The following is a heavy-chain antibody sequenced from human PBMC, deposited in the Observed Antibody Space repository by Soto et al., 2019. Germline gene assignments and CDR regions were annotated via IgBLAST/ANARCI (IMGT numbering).Heavy chain of an antibody. D-gene: IGHD3-10*01. J-gene: IGHJ6*02. Sequence: GGSLRLSCAASGFTFSNAWMNWVRQAPGKGLEWVGRIKSKTDGGTTDYAAPVKGRFTISRDDSKNTLYLQMNSLKTEDTAVYYCTTAVQDGSGSYYNNPYYYYYGMDVWGQGTTVTVSS. V-gene: IGHV3-15*07. CDR3: TTAVQDGSGSYYNNPYYYYYGMDV. CDR2: IKSKTDGGTT. CDR1: GFTFSNAW.